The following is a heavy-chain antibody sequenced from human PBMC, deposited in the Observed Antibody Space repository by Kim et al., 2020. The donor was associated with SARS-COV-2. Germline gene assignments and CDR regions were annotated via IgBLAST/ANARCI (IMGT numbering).Heavy chain of an antibody. Sequence: GGSLRLSCAASGFTFSSYGMHWVRQAPGKGLEWVAVIWYDGSNKYYADSVKGRFTISRDNSKNTLYLQMNSLRAEDTAVYYCARDSREGYAADYWGQGTLVTVSS. CDR2: IWYDGSNK. D-gene: IGHD1-1*01. CDR3: ARDSREGYAADY. V-gene: IGHV3-33*01. CDR1: GFTFSSYG. J-gene: IGHJ4*02.